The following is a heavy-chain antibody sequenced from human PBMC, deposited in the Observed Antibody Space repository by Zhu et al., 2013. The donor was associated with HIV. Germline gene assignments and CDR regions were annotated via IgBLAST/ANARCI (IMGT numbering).Heavy chain of an antibody. CDR3: ARGATVETPRYYWFDP. D-gene: IGHD4-17*01. CDR1: GYTFPNYY. CDR2: INTSGGDT. Sequence: QVQLVQSGAEVKKPGASVKVSCKASGYTFPNYYIHWVRQAPGQGLEWMGIINTSGGDTSYAQKFQGKVTMTRDTPTSTVYMELSSLRSEDTAVYYCARGATVETPRYYWFDPWGQGTLVTVSS. V-gene: IGHV1-46*03. J-gene: IGHJ5*02.